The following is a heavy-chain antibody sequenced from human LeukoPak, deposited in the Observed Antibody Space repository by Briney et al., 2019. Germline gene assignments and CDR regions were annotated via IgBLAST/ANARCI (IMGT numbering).Heavy chain of an antibody. Sequence: GGSLRLSCAASGFTFSSYWMSWVPQAPGKGLEWVANIKQDGSEKYYVDSVKGRFTISRDNAKNSLYLQMNSLRAEDTAVYYCARDLNPHYYDSSGPLRSWGQGTLVTVSS. V-gene: IGHV3-7*01. CDR1: GFTFSSYW. J-gene: IGHJ4*02. CDR2: IKQDGSEK. CDR3: ARDLNPHYYDSSGPLRS. D-gene: IGHD3-22*01.